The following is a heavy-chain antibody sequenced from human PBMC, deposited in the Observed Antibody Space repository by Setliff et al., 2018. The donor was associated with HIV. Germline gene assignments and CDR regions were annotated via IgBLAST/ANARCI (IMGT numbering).Heavy chain of an antibody. J-gene: IGHJ4*02. Sequence: PGGSLRLSCAASGFTFSAHGMHWVRQAPGKGLEWVAFIRYDGSNQYYADSVKGRFTISRDNSKNTLYLQMNSLRAEDTAVYYCAKCGGVTCYSASWYFDYWGQGTLVTVSS. CDR3: AKCGGVTCYSASWYFDY. CDR2: IRYDGSNQ. CDR1: GFTFSAHG. D-gene: IGHD2-15*01. V-gene: IGHV3-30*02.